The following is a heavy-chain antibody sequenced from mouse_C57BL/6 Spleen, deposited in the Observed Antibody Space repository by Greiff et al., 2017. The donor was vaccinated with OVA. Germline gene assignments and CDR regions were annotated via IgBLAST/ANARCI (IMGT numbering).Heavy chain of an antibody. CDR2: ISSGSSTI. D-gene: IGHD2-2*01. CDR1: GFTFSDYG. Sequence: EVHLVESGGGLVKPGGSLKLSCAASGFTFSDYGMHWVRQAPEKGLEWVAYISSGSSTINYADTVKGRFTISRDNAKNTLFLQMTSLRSEDTAMYYCARTSYGYDGFAYWGQGTLVTVSA. J-gene: IGHJ3*01. V-gene: IGHV5-17*01. CDR3: ARTSYGYDGFAY.